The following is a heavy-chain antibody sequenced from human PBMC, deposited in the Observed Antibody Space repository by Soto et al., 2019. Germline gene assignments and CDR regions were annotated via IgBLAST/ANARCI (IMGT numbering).Heavy chain of an antibody. Sequence: ASVKVSCKASGYTFTSYGISWVRQAPGQGLEWMGWISAYNGNTNYAQKLQGGVTMTTDTSTSTAYMELRSLRSDDTAVYYCARATPSRDILTGYYTFDYWGQGTLVTVSS. CDR1: GYTFTSYG. D-gene: IGHD3-9*01. J-gene: IGHJ4*02. V-gene: IGHV1-18*01. CDR2: ISAYNGNT. CDR3: ARATPSRDILTGYYTFDY.